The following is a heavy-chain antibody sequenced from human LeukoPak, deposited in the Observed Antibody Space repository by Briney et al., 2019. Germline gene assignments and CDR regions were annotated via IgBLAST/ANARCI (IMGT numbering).Heavy chain of an antibody. CDR3: ARGDGYSGCDY. D-gene: IGHD5-12*01. J-gene: IGHJ4*02. CDR1: GFTFSNYW. Sequence: GGSLILSCAASGFTFSNYWMSWVRQAPGKGLEWVANIKQDGSEKYYVESVKGRFTISRDNAKNSLYLQMNSLRAEDTAVYYCARGDGYSGCDYWGQGTLVTVSS. CDR2: IKQDGSEK. V-gene: IGHV3-7*01.